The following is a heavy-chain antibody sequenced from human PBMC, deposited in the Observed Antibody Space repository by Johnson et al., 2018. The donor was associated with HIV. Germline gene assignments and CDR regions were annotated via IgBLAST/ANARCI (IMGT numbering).Heavy chain of an antibody. CDR3: ARDPGVVEAPRSRVDAFDI. V-gene: IGHV3-33*01. CDR1: GFTFNNYG. J-gene: IGHJ3*02. Sequence: VQLVESGGGVVQPGRSLRLSCAASGFTFNNYGMHWVRQAPGKGLEWVAIIWYDGTNKFYTDSVKGRFTISIDNSKKTVYLQMNSLTPEDTAVYYCARDPGVVEAPRSRVDAFDIWGQGTMVTVSS. D-gene: IGHD2-15*01. CDR2: IWYDGTNK.